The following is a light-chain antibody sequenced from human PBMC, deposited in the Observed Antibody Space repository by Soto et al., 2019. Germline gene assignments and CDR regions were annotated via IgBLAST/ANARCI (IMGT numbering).Light chain of an antibody. CDR1: SSDVGGYNY. CDR3: CSYAGSYIWV. J-gene: IGLJ3*02. Sequence: QSVLTQPRSVSGSPGQSVTISCTGTSSDVGGYNYVSWYQQHPGKAPKLMIYDASKRPSGVPDRFSGSKSGNTASLTISGLQAEDEADYYCCSYAGSYIWVFGGGTKLTVL. V-gene: IGLV2-11*01. CDR2: DAS.